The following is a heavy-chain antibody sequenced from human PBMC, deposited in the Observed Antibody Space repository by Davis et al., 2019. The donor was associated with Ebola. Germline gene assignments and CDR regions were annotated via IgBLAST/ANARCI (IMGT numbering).Heavy chain of an antibody. Sequence: SETLSLTCTVSGGSISSYYWSWIRQPPGKGLEWIGSIYYSGSTNYNPSLKSRVTISVDTSKNQFSLKLSSVTAADTAVYYCARRVYYYDSSGYYLGWFDPWGQGTLVTVSS. CDR2: IYYSGST. V-gene: IGHV4-59*08. J-gene: IGHJ5*02. CDR3: ARRVYYYDSSGYYLGWFDP. D-gene: IGHD3-22*01. CDR1: GGSISSYY.